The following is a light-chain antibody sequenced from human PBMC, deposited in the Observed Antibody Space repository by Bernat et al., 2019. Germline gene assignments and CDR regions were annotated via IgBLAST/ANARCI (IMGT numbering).Light chain of an antibody. J-gene: IGLJ3*02. V-gene: IGLV3-19*01. CDR1: SLRSYY. CDR2: GKN. CDR3: NSRDSSGNHWV. Sequence: SSELTQDPAVSVALGQTVRITCQGDSLRSYYASWYQQKPGQAPVLVIYGKNNRPSGIPDRFSGSSPGNTASLTITGDQAEDEADYYCNSRDSSGNHWVFGGGTKLTVL.